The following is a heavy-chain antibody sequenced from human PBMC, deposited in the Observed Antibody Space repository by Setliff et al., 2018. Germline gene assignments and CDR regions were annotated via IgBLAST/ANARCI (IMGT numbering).Heavy chain of an antibody. CDR1: GFTFSSYW. CDR3: AKDRNGYSSGWTLFDY. Sequence: GGSLRLSCAASGFTFSSYWMSWVRQAPGKGLEWVANIKQDGSEKYYVDSVKGRFTISRDNAKNSLYLQMNSLRAEDTAVYYCAKDRNGYSSGWTLFDYWGQGTLVTVSS. CDR2: IKQDGSEK. V-gene: IGHV3-7*03. D-gene: IGHD6-19*01. J-gene: IGHJ4*02.